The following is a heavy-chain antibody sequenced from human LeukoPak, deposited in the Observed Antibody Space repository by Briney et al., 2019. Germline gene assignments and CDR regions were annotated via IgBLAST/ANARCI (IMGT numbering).Heavy chain of an antibody. CDR3: ARDPWGMLVVEVAGFDY. J-gene: IGHJ4*02. CDR1: KLTFSPYS. V-gene: IGHV3-21*01. CDR2: ISSTGSYI. D-gene: IGHD2-15*01. Sequence: GGSLRLSCAASKLTFSPYSMNWVRQAPGKGLEWVSSISSTGSYIYYADSVKGRFTISRDNAKNSLYLQMNSLRAEDTAVYYCARDPWGMLVVEVAGFDYWGQGTLVTVSS.